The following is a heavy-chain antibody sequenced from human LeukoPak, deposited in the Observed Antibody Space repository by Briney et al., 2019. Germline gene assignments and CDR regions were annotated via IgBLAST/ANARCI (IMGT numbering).Heavy chain of an antibody. V-gene: IGHV1-8*01. J-gene: IGHJ5*02. CDR1: GYTFTSYD. Sequence: GASVKVSCKASGYTFTSYDINWVRQATGQGLEWMGWMNPNSGNTGYAQKFQGRVTMTRNTSISTAYMELSSLRSEDTAVYYCARELYYDSSGYPIDDPWGQGTLVTVSS. CDR2: MNPNSGNT. CDR3: ARELYYDSSGYPIDDP. D-gene: IGHD3-22*01.